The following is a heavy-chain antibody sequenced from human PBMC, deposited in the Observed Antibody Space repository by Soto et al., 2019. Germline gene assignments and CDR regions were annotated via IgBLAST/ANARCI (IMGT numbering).Heavy chain of an antibody. D-gene: IGHD6-13*01. J-gene: IGHJ5*02. Sequence: QVQLQESGPGLVKPSETLSLTCTVSGGSISSYYWSWIRRPPGKGLEWIGYIYYSGSTNYNPSLKSRVAISVDTSKNQLSLKLSSVTPTDTAVYFCARSAAAGTLAWFDPWGQGTLVTVSS. CDR1: GGSISSYY. CDR3: ARSAAAGTLAWFDP. V-gene: IGHV4-59*01. CDR2: IYYSGST.